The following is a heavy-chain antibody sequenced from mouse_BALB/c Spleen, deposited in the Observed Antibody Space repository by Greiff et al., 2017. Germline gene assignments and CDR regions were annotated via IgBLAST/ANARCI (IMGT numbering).Heavy chain of an antibody. J-gene: IGHJ4*01. V-gene: IGHV14-4*02. Sequence: VQLKQSGAELVRSGASVKLSCTASGFNIKDYYMHWVKQRPEQGLEWIGWIDPENGDTEYAPKFQGKATMTADTSSNTAYLQLSSLTSEDTAVYYCTMDYAMDYWGQGTSVTVSS. CDR3: TMDYAMDY. CDR2: IDPENGDT. CDR1: GFNIKDYY.